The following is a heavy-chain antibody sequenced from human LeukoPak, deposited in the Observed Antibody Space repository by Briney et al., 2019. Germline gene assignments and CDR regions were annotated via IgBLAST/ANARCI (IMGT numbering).Heavy chain of an antibody. CDR2: ISGSGGST. V-gene: IGHV3-23*01. CDR3: AKDQGYSSGLSST. D-gene: IGHD3-22*01. Sequence: PGGSLRLSCAASGFTFSSYAMSWVRQAPGKGLEWVSAISGSGGSTYYADSVKGRFTISRDNSKNTLYLQMNSLRAEDTAVHYCAKDQGYSSGLSSTWGQGTLVTVSS. CDR1: GFTFSSYA. J-gene: IGHJ5*02.